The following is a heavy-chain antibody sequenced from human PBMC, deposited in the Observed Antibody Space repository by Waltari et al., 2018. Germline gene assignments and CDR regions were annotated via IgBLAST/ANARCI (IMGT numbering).Heavy chain of an antibody. CDR1: GGSISSSSYY. V-gene: IGHV4-39*07. Sequence: QLQLQESGPGLVKPSETLSLTCTVSGGSISSSSYYWGWIRQPPGKGLEWIGSIYYSGSTYYNPSLKMRLTISVDTSKNQFSLNLSSVPASDTAVYYCARVFRYYYDSSGPLLANAFDIWGQGTMVTVSS. CDR3: ARVFRYYYDSSGPLLANAFDI. D-gene: IGHD3-22*01. J-gene: IGHJ3*02. CDR2: IYYSGST.